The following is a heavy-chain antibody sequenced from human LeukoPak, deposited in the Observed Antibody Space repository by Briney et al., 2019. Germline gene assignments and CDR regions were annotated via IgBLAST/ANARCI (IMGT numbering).Heavy chain of an antibody. Sequence: GGSLRLSCAASGFTFSSYSMNWVRQALGKGLEWVSSISSSSYINYADSVKGRFTISRDNAKNSLYLQMNSLRAEDTAVYYCARATDGDYVPYWGQGTLVTVSS. J-gene: IGHJ4*02. V-gene: IGHV3-21*01. CDR1: GFTFSSYS. CDR2: ISSSSYI. CDR3: ARATDGDYVPY. D-gene: IGHD4-17*01.